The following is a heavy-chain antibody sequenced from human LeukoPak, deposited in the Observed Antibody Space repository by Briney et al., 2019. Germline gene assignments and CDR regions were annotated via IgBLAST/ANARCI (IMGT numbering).Heavy chain of an antibody. CDR1: GFTFSSYS. D-gene: IGHD6-19*01. CDR2: ISSSSSTI. J-gene: IGHJ4*02. V-gene: IGHV3-48*04. Sequence: PGGSLRLSCAASGFTFSSYSMNWVRQAPGNGLEWVSYISSSSSTIYYADSVKGRFTISRDNAKNSLYLQMNSLRAEDTAVYYCARDPIAVAGTRYFDYWGQGTLVTVSS. CDR3: ARDPIAVAGTRYFDY.